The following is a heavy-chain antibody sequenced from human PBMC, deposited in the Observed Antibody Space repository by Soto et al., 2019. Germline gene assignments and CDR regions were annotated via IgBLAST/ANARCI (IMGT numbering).Heavy chain of an antibody. V-gene: IGHV5-51*01. Sequence: PGESLKISCKGSGYTFTDYWIGWVRQMPGKGLEWIGIIYPDDSDIRYSPAFRGQVTISADKSIATAYLQWSSLKASDTAMYYCAIPLSSGYYDHFDDWGQGTRVTVSS. D-gene: IGHD3-22*01. CDR1: GYTFTDYW. J-gene: IGHJ4*02. CDR2: IYPDDSDI. CDR3: AIPLSSGYYDHFDD.